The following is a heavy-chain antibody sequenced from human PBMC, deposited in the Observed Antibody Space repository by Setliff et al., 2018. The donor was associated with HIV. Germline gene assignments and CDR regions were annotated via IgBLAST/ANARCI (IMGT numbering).Heavy chain of an antibody. Sequence: NPSETLSLTCTVSGASITSHYWSWIRQSPGRELEWIGYIYSTGSTNYNPSLQSRVSISMDASKNKFSLKLTSVTSADTAVYYCSRGDYGSGSYYPYYFYYGMDVWGQGTTVTVSS. CDR3: SRGDYGSGSYYPYYFYYGMDV. CDR1: GASITSHY. J-gene: IGHJ6*02. V-gene: IGHV4-59*11. D-gene: IGHD3-10*01. CDR2: IYSTGST.